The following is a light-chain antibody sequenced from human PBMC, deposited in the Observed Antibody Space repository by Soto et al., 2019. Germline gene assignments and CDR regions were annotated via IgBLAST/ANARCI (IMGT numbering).Light chain of an antibody. CDR2: GAT. J-gene: IGKJ1*01. CDR3: QQYNNWRQT. CDR1: QRVNSN. V-gene: IGKV3-15*01. Sequence: IVMTQSPATLSVSPGERATLSCRASQRVNSNVAWYQQKPGQSPRLLVYGATARATGVPARFSGSGSGTQFTLTISSLQSEDFAVYYCQQYNNWRQTFGQGTKVEI.